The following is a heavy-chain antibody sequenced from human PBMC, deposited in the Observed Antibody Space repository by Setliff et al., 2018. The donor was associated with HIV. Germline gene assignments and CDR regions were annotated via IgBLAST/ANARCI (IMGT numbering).Heavy chain of an antibody. CDR2: IYYSGST. CDR1: GDSISSSAYY. V-gene: IGHV4-61*03. CDR3: ARTLSNYYDTSGSPDWYFDL. Sequence: SETLSLTCTVSGDSISSSAYYWGWIRQPPGKGLEWIGYIYYSGSTNYNPSLKSRVTISVDTSKNHLSLKLSSVTAADTAVYYCARTLSNYYDTSGSPDWYFDLWGRGTLVTVSS. J-gene: IGHJ2*01. D-gene: IGHD3-22*01.